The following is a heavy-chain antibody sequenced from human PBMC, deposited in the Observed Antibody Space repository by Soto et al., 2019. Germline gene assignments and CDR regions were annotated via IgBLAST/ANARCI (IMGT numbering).Heavy chain of an antibody. Sequence: EVQLLESGGGLVQPGGSPRLSCAASGFTFSSYAMSWVRQAPGKGLEWVSAISGSGGSTYYADSVKGRFTISRDNSKNTLYLQMNSLRAEDTAVYYCAKGESSSWTNFDYWGQGTLVTVSS. CDR2: ISGSGGST. J-gene: IGHJ4*02. D-gene: IGHD6-13*01. V-gene: IGHV3-23*01. CDR1: GFTFSSYA. CDR3: AKGESSSWTNFDY.